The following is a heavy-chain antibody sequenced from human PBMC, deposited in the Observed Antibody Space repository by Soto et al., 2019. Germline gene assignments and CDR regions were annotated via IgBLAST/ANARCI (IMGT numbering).Heavy chain of an antibody. D-gene: IGHD5-12*01. CDR3: ARGYSGSKYYFDY. CDR2: ISKDGSNE. V-gene: IGHV3-30-3*01. Sequence: GGSLRLSCVVSGFTFSRYAMHWVRQVPGKGLEWVALISKDGSNEYSEDSVRGRFSISRDNSKNTLYLQMNGLRAGDTALYYCARGYSGSKYYFDYWGQGTLVTVSS. CDR1: GFTFSRYA. J-gene: IGHJ4*02.